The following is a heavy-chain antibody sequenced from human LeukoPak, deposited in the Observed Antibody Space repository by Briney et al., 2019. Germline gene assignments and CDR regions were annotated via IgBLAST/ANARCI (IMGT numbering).Heavy chain of an antibody. V-gene: IGHV3-74*01. Sequence: GGSLRLSCAASGFTFSTYWMHWVRQAPGKGLVWVARIKGDGSSTIYADSVKGRFTISRDNSKNTLYLQTSSLRAEDTAVYYCATETDDYWGQGTLVTVSS. CDR1: GFTFSTYW. D-gene: IGHD2-21*02. J-gene: IGHJ4*02. CDR2: IKGDGSST. CDR3: ATETDDY.